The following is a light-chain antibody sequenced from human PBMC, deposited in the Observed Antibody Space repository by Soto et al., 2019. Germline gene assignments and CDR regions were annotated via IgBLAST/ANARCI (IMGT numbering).Light chain of an antibody. Sequence: QSVLTQPPSVSEAPRQRVTISCSGSSSNIGNNVVNWYQQLPGKAPKLLIYYDDLVPSGVSDRFSGSKSGTSASLAISGLQSEDEADYYCATWDDSLKVRGFGGGTQLTV. CDR1: SSNIGNNV. J-gene: IGLJ2*01. CDR3: ATWDDSLKVRG. V-gene: IGLV1-36*01. CDR2: YDD.